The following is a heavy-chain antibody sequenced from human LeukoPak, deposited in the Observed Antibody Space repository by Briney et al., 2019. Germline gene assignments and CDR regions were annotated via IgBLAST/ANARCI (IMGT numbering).Heavy chain of an antibody. V-gene: IGHV4-59*01. J-gene: IGHJ5*02. Sequence: SETLSLTCTVSGGSISSYYWSWIRQPPGKGLEWIGYIYYSGSTNYNPSLKSRVTISVDTSKNQFSLKLSSVTAADPAMYYCARVSTANWFDPWGQGTLVTVSS. CDR2: IYYSGST. CDR3: ARVSTANWFDP. CDR1: GGSISSYY. D-gene: IGHD3-16*02.